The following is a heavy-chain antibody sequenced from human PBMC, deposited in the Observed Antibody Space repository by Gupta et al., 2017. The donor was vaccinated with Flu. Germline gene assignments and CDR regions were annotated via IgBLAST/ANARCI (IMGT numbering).Heavy chain of an antibody. Sequence: EWVGRIKSKTDGGTTDYAAPVKGRFTISRDDSKNTLYLQMNSLKTEDTAVYYCTTEGPLGYCSGGSCYANDYWGQGTLVTVSS. V-gene: IGHV3-15*01. D-gene: IGHD2-15*01. CDR3: TTEGPLGYCSGGSCYANDY. J-gene: IGHJ4*02. CDR2: IKSKTDGGTT.